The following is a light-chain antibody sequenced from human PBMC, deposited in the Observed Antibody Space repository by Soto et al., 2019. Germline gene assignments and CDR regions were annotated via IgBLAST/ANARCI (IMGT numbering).Light chain of an antibody. CDR2: GAS. CDR3: QQYRT. J-gene: IGKJ3*01. CDR1: QSISSSF. V-gene: IGKV3-20*01. Sequence: EIVFPQAPFILYLGVWEIASLSCGASQSISSSFLAWYQQKPGQAPRLLIYGASSRATGIPDRFSGSGSGTDFTLTISRLEPEDFAVYYCQQYRTFGPGTKVDI.